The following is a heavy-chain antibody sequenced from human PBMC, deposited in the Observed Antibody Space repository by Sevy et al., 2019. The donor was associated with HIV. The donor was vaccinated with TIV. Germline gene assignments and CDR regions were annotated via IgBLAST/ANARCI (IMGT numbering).Heavy chain of an antibody. CDR1: GFTFSSYW. D-gene: IGHD6-6*01. J-gene: IGHJ6*02. CDR3: ARVSRRQLIYYGMDV. Sequence: GGSLRLSCAASGFTFSSYWMSWVRQAPGKGLEWVANIKQDGSEKYYVDSVKGRFTISRDNAKNSLYLQMNSLRAEDTAVYYCARVSRRQLIYYGMDVWGQGTTVTVSS. V-gene: IGHV3-7*03. CDR2: IKQDGSEK.